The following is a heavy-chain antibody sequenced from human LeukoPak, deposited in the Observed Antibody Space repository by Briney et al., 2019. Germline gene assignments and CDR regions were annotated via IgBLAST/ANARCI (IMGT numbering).Heavy chain of an antibody. CDR3: AREYYYDSSGSI. J-gene: IGHJ3*02. V-gene: IGHV3-30-3*01. D-gene: IGHD3-22*01. Sequence: GGSLRLSCAASGFTFSSYAMHWVRQAPGKGLEWVAVISYDGSNKYCADSVKGRFTISRDNSKNTLYLQMNSLRAEDTAVYYCAREYYYDSSGSIWGQGTMVTVSS. CDR2: ISYDGSNK. CDR1: GFTFSSYA.